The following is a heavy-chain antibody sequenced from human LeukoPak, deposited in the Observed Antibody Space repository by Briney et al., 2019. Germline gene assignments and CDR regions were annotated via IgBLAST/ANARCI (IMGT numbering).Heavy chain of an antibody. Sequence: SETLSLTCTVSGGSISNYYWNWIRQPPGKGLEWIGYIYYTGSTNYNPSLKSRVTMSVDTSKNQFSLNLRSVTPEDTAVYYCAREGAVGVITLDDAFDIWGQGTMVTVSS. CDR3: AREGAVGVITLDDAFDI. CDR2: IYYTGST. CDR1: GGSISNYY. J-gene: IGHJ3*02. V-gene: IGHV4-59*01. D-gene: IGHD3-16*02.